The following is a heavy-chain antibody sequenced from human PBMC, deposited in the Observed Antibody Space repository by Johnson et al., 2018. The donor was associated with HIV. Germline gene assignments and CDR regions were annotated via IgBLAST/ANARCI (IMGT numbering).Heavy chain of an antibody. D-gene: IGHD6-13*01. Sequence: VQLVESGGGVVRPGGSLRLSCEGSGFRLDEYAMSWVRQAPGKGLEWVSGINWNGGSTGYADSVKGRFTISRDNSKNTLYLQMNSLRAEDTAVYYCALAAIAAAGDAFDIWGKGQWSPSLQ. J-gene: IGHJ3*02. CDR3: ALAAIAAAGDAFDI. V-gene: IGHV3-20*04. CDR1: GFRLDEYA. CDR2: INWNGGST.